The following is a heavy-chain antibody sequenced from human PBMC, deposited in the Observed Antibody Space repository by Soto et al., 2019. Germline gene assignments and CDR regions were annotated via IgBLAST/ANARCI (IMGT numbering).Heavy chain of an antibody. CDR3: ARRQISPPTRGAAAARGGMDV. V-gene: IGHV3-33*01. J-gene: IGHJ6*02. CDR2: IWNDGSGY. CDR1: GFTFTNYG. Sequence: QVQLVESGGGVVQPGKSLRLSCAASGFTFTNYGMHWVRQAPGKGLEWVAVIWNDGSGYFYANSVKGRFIISRDNSKNTLYLQMSSLRAEDTAVYYCARRQISPPTRGAAAARGGMDVWGQGTTVTVSS. D-gene: IGHD6-13*01.